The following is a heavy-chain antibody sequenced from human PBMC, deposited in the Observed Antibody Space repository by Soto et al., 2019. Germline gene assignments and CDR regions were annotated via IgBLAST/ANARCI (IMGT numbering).Heavy chain of an antibody. V-gene: IGHV4-59*01. Sequence: SETLSLTCTVSGGSISSYYWSWIRQPPGKGLEWIGYIYYSGSTNYNPSLKSRVTISVDTSKNQFSLKLSSVTAADTAAYYCARVQVGATGYYYYYYMDVWGKGTTVTVSS. CDR2: IYYSGST. CDR1: GGSISSYY. J-gene: IGHJ6*03. CDR3: ARVQVGATGYYYYYYMDV. D-gene: IGHD1-26*01.